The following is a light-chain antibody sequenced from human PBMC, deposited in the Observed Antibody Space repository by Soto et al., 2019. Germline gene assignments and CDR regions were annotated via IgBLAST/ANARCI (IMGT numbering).Light chain of an antibody. V-gene: IGKV1-5*03. J-gene: IGKJ2*02. CDR1: QSISSW. CDR2: KAS. CDR3: QHYNNARCT. Sequence: DIQMTQSPSTLSASVGDRVTTTCRASQSISSWLAWYQQKPGKAPKLLIYKASSLESGVPSRFSGSGSGTEFTLTISSLQADDFATYYCQHYNNARCTFGQGTKLEIK.